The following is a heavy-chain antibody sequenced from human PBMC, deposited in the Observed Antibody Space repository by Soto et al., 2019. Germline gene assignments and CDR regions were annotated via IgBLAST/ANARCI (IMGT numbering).Heavy chain of an antibody. CDR1: GGSISSSSYY. D-gene: IGHD1-26*01. V-gene: IGHV4-39*02. CDR2: IYYSGST. J-gene: IGHJ5*02. Sequence: ASETLSLTCTVSGGSISSSSYYWGWIRQPPGKGLEWIGSIYYSGSTYYNPSLKSRVTISVDTSKNHFSLKLSSVTAADTAVYYCATQEVGGSYLSTFDPWGEGTLVTVSS. CDR3: ATQEVGGSYLSTFDP.